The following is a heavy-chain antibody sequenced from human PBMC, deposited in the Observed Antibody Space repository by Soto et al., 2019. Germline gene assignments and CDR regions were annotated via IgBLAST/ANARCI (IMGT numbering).Heavy chain of an antibody. V-gene: IGHV1-8*01. CDR1: GYTFTSYD. CDR3: ASGSRIQLWLASYYYGTDV. CDR2: MNPNSGNT. J-gene: IGHJ6*02. D-gene: IGHD5-18*01. Sequence: ASVKVSCKASGYTFTSYDINCVRQATGQGLEWMGCMNPNSGNTGYAQKFQGRVTMTRHTSISIAYLEVSSLRSEDTAVYSCASGSRIQLWLASYYYGTDVCGQGTAVTV.